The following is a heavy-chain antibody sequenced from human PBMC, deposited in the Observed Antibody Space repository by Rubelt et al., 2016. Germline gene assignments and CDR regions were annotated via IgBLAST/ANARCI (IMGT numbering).Heavy chain of an antibody. V-gene: IGHV4-39*01. CDR1: GASITSSGYY. J-gene: IGHJ4*02. CDR3: ARPQYSWVSTIDY. Sequence: QLQLQESGPGLVKPSETLSLTCTVSGASITSSGYYWGWIRQPPGKGLEWIGSIFYSGSFYYNPSLKSRVTISIDTSKNQFSRKRTDMTAADTAVEYCARPQYSWVSTIDYWGQGTLVTVSS. CDR2: IFYSGSF. D-gene: IGHD6-13*01.